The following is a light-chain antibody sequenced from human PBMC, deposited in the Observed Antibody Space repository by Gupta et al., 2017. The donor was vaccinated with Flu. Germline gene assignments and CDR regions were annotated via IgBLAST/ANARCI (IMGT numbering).Light chain of an antibody. CDR3: QQGYSTPLT. Sequence: DIQTTQSPSSLSASVGDRVTITCRAGRNIRNYLNWYQQKSGKAPKLLIYAASRLERGVPSRFSGSGSGTDFTLTISSLQPEDFGIYYCQQGYSTPLTFGGGSKVEIK. V-gene: IGKV1-39*01. CDR1: RNIRNY. J-gene: IGKJ4*01. CDR2: AAS.